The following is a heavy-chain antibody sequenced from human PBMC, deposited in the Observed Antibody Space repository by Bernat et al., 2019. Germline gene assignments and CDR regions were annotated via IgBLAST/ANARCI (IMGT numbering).Heavy chain of an antibody. CDR1: GFTFSSYA. V-gene: IGHV3-23*01. CDR2: ISGSGGST. J-gene: IGHJ4*02. D-gene: IGHD2-2*01. CDR3: AKRDRYCSSTSCYVQFDY. Sequence: EVQLLESGGGLVQPGGSLRLSCAASGFTFSSYAMSWVRQAPGKGLEWVSAISGSGGSTYYADSVKGRFTISRDNSKNTLYLQMNSLRAEDTAVYYCAKRDRYCSSTSCYVQFDYWGQGTLVTVSS.